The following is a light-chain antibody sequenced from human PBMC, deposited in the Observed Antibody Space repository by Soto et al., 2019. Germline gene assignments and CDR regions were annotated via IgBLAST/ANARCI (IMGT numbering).Light chain of an antibody. CDR1: QGIGHR. Sequence: AIQMTQSPSSLSASVGDRVTITCRASQGIGHRLGWYQQKPGTAPKLLIYAASTLQSGVPSRFSGGGSGTDFTLTISCLQPEDFATYYCLQDNSYPWTFGQGTRVEIK. CDR2: AAS. J-gene: IGKJ1*01. CDR3: LQDNSYPWT. V-gene: IGKV1-6*01.